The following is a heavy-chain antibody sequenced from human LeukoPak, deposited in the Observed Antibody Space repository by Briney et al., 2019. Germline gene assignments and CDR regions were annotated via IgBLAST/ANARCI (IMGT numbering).Heavy chain of an antibody. CDR3: ARDSHPSGYDY. CDR2: ISSSSSYI. D-gene: IGHD5-12*01. V-gene: IGHV3-21*01. J-gene: IGHJ4*02. Sequence: TGGSLRLSCAASGFTFSSYSMNWVRQAPGKGLDWVSDISSSSSYIYYADSVKGRFTISRDNAKNSLYLQMNSLRAEDTAVYYCARDSHPSGYDYWGQGTLVTVSS. CDR1: GFTFSSYS.